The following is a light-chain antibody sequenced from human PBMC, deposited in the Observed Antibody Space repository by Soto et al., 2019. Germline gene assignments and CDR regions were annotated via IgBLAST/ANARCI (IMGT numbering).Light chain of an antibody. J-gene: IGLJ1*01. Sequence: QSALTQPASVSGSPGQSIIISCTGTSSDVGDYNFVSWYQQHPGKAPKLMIYEVSNRPSGVSNRFSGSKSGNTASLTISGLQAEDEADYYCLSYTSSHTRGIYVFGTGTNVTVL. CDR3: LSYTSSHTRGIYV. CDR1: SSDVGDYNF. V-gene: IGLV2-14*01. CDR2: EVS.